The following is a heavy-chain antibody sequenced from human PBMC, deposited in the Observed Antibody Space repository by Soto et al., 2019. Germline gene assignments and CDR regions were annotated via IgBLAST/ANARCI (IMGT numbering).Heavy chain of an antibody. J-gene: IGHJ4*02. CDR2: ISHSGTT. D-gene: IGHD6-19*01. V-gene: IGHV4-34*01. Sequence: QVQLQLWGAGLLKPSETLSLTCVVYGGSFSGYFWSWIRQPPGRGLEWIGEISHSGTTNYNPSLKSRVTISLDTSKNQFSLKLSSVTAADTAVYYCARGSSARSSGWYRGHLDYWGQGILVTVSS. CDR1: GGSFSGYF. CDR3: ARGSSARSSGWYRGHLDY.